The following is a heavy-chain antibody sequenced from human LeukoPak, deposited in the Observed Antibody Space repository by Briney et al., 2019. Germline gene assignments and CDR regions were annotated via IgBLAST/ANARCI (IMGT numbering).Heavy chain of an antibody. J-gene: IGHJ4*02. Sequence: ASVKVSCKASGYTFTGYYMHWVRQAPGQGLEWMGWINPNSGGTNYAQKFQGRVTMTRDTSISTAHMELSRLRSDDTAVYYCARSRLYYYDSSGYSRTFDYWGQGTLVTVSS. V-gene: IGHV1-2*02. CDR2: INPNSGGT. D-gene: IGHD3-22*01. CDR3: ARSRLYYYDSSGYSRTFDY. CDR1: GYTFTGYY.